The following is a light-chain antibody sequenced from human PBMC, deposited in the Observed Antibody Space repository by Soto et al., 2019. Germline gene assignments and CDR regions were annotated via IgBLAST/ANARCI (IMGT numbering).Light chain of an antibody. CDR2: DAS. Sequence: TQSPGTLPLSTGERATLSFRASHSAASAVAWYQQKPGQAPRLLIYDASTRATGIPARFSGSGSATEFTLTISSLQSEDFAVYSCQQYRDWPLTFGGGTKVDIK. J-gene: IGKJ4*01. V-gene: IGKV3-15*01. CDR3: QQYRDWPLT. CDR1: HSAASA.